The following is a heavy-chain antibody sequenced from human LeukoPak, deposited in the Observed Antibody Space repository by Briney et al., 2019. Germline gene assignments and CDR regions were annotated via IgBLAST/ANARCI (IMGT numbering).Heavy chain of an antibody. V-gene: IGHV1-2*02. CDR1: GYTFTVYY. J-gene: IGHJ4*02. CDR3: AREGYGSGSYVDYFDY. CDR2: IHPNSGGT. D-gene: IGHD3-10*01. Sequence: GASVKVSCKASGYTFTVYYMHWVRQAPGQGLEWMGWIHPNSGGTNYAQKFQGRVTMTRDTSISTAYMELSRLRSDDTAVYYCAREGYGSGSYVDYFDYWGQGTLVTVSS.